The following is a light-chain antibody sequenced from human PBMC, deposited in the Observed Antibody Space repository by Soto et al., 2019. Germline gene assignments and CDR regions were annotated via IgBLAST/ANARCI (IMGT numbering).Light chain of an antibody. V-gene: IGKV2D-29*01. Sequence: IVMTQTPLSLSVTPGQPASISCKSSQSLLQSDGNTYLYWYLQKPGQPPQLLIYAVSNRFSGVPDRFSGSGSGTEFTLTISSLQSEDFAVYYCQQYNNWPRITFGQGTRLEI. CDR2: AVS. CDR3: QQYNNWPRIT. J-gene: IGKJ5*01. CDR1: QSLLQSDGNTY.